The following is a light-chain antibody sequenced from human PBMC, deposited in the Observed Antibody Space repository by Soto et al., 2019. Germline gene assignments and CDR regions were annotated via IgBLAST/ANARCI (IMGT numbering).Light chain of an antibody. V-gene: IGKV1-5*03. CDR2: QAS. CDR1: QSISSW. J-gene: IGKJ1*01. Sequence: DIQMTHSTSTLSASVGARVTITCRASQSISSWLAWYQQQPGKAPTLLIYQASTLQSGVPSRFSVRGAGTEFTLAISSLKCDDSQTYYCEQYNDNWTFGQGTKLDMK. CDR3: EQYNDNWT.